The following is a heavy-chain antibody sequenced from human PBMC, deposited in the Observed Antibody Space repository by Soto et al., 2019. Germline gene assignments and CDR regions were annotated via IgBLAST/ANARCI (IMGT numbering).Heavy chain of an antibody. V-gene: IGHV3-7*01. CDR2: IKQDGSEK. CDR1: GFTFSSYW. D-gene: IGHD3-3*01. CDR3: SREGVLYYYDFWSGYDYNWFDP. Sequence: PGGSLRLSCAASGFTFSSYWMSWVRQAPGKGLEWVANIKQDGSEKYYVDYVKGRFTISRDNAKNSLYLQMNSLRAEDTAVYFCSREGVLYYYDFWSGYDYNWFDPWGQGTLVTVSS. J-gene: IGHJ5*02.